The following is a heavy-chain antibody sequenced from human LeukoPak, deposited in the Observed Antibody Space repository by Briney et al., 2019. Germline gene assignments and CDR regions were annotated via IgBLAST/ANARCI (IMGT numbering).Heavy chain of an antibody. V-gene: IGHV3-23*01. D-gene: IGHD6-13*01. CDR3: AKDEAAADYAFDI. Sequence: GGSLRLSCAASGFTFSSYAMSWVRQAPGKGLEWVSAISGSGGSTYYVDSVKGRFTISRDNSKNTLYLQMNSLRAEDTAVYYCAKDEAAADYAFDIWGQGTMVTVSS. J-gene: IGHJ3*02. CDR1: GFTFSSYA. CDR2: ISGSGGST.